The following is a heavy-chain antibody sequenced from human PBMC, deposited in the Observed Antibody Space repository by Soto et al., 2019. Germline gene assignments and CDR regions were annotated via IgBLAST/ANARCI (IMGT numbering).Heavy chain of an antibody. Sequence: GTLRVYSAVAALASEEYGMSVVRHAPGKGLEWVSSISVSGDYIYYADSVKGRFTISRDNARNSLYLQMNRLGVDDTALYFCAPATYNWNHEYWGQRTQVTVSS. V-gene: IGHV3-21*01. D-gene: IGHD1-20*01. CDR1: ALASEEYG. CDR2: ISVSGDYI. CDR3: APATYNWNHEY. J-gene: IGHJ4*02.